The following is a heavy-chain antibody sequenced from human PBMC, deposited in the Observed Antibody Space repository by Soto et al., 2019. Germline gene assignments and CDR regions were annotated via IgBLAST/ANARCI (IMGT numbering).Heavy chain of an antibody. CDR3: ARAPIESYYYGSGKDLSVDYYGMDV. D-gene: IGHD3-10*01. CDR1: GGTFSSYA. V-gene: IGHV1-69*13. J-gene: IGHJ6*02. CDR2: IIPIFGTA. Sequence: SVKVSCKASGGTFSSYAISWVRQAPGQGLEWMGGIIPIFGTANYAQKFQGRVTITADESTSTAYMELSSLRSEDTAVYYCARAPIESYYYGSGKDLSVDYYGMDVWGQGTTVTVAS.